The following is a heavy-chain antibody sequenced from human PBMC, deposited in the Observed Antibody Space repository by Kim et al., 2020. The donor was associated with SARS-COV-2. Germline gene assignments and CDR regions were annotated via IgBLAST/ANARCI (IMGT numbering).Heavy chain of an antibody. CDR2: T. Sequence: TDYAAPVKGRFTISRDDSKNTLYLQMNSLKTEDTDVYYCTTDFFSGSFDYWGQGTLVTVSS. J-gene: IGHJ4*02. V-gene: IGHV3-15*01. CDR3: TTDFFSGSFDY. D-gene: IGHD1-26*01.